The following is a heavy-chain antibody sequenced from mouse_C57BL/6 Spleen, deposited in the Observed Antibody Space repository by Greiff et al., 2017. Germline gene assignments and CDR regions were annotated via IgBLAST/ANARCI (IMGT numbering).Heavy chain of an antibody. Sequence: VKLQESGPELVKPGASVKISCKASGYAFSSSWMNWVKQRPGKGLEWIGRIYPGDGDTNYNGKFKGKATLTADKSSSTAYMQLSSLTSEDSAVYFCARDGDDYDDYYAMDYWGQGTSVTVSS. CDR3: ARDGDDYDDYYAMDY. V-gene: IGHV1-82*01. CDR2: IYPGDGDT. D-gene: IGHD2-4*01. CDR1: GYAFSSSW. J-gene: IGHJ4*01.